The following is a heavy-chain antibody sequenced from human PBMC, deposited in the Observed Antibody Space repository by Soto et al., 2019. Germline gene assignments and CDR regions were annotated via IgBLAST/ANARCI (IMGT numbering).Heavy chain of an antibody. CDR2: IWYDGSNK. Sequence: QVQLVESGGGVVQPGRSLRLSCAASGFTFSSYGMHWVRQAPGKGLEWVAVIWYDGSNKYYADSVKGRFTISRDNSNKTLHLQMNRLRAQDTTVYYCTRDARIWEWLPLRGGMDVLGQGTTGSVSS. J-gene: IGHJ6*02. D-gene: IGHD3-3*01. CDR3: TRDARIWEWLPLRGGMDV. CDR1: GFTFSSYG. V-gene: IGHV3-33*01.